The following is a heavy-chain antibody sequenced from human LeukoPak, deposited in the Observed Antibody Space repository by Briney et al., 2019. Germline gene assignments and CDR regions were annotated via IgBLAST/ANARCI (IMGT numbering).Heavy chain of an antibody. J-gene: IGHJ4*02. D-gene: IGHD6-13*01. CDR3: ARDPSIAAAGTPYFDY. CDR1: GFTFSSYA. V-gene: IGHV3-30-3*01. Sequence: GGSLRLSCAASGFTFSSYAMHWVRQAPGKRLEWVAVISYDGSNKYYADSVKGRFTISRDNSKNTLYLQMNSLRAEDTAVYYCARDPSIAAAGTPYFDYWGQGTLVTVSS. CDR2: ISYDGSNK.